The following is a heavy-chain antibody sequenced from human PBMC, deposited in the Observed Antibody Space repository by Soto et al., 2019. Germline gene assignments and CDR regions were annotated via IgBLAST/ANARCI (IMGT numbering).Heavy chain of an antibody. V-gene: IGHV4-34*01. CDR1: DGSCSGYY. D-gene: IGHD3-10*01. J-gene: IGHJ6*02. Sequence: SENLSLTCAVYDGSCSGYYWSWIRQPPGKGLEWIGEINHSGSTNYNPSLKSRVTISVDTSKNQFSLKLSSVTAADTAVYYCARAGSGSYSLYYGKDVWGQAPTVT. CDR3: ARAGSGSYSLYYGKDV. CDR2: INHSGST.